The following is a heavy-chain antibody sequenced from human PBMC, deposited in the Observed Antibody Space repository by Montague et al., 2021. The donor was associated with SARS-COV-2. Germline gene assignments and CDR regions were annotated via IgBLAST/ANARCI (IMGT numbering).Heavy chain of an antibody. CDR2: IDWENDR. J-gene: IGHJ3*01. Sequence: PALVKPTQTLTLTCTFSGFSLSTSGFSVNWIRQPPGKALEWLALIDWENDRYFHTSLRTRLTISKDTSKNQVVLTVTDMDPVDTATYYCARLNWLGDNVFDVWGQGTVVTVSP. D-gene: IGHD3-10*01. V-gene: IGHV2-70*01. CDR3: ARLNWLGDNVFDV. CDR1: GFSLSTSGFS.